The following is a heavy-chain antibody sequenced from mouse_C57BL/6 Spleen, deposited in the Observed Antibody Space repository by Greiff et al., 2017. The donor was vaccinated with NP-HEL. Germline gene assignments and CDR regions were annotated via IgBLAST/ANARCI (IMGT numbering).Heavy chain of an antibody. D-gene: IGHD1-2*01. V-gene: IGHV1-55*01. CDR1: GYTFTSYW. CDR2: IYPGSGSP. Sequence: QVQLQQPGAELVKPGASVKMSCKASGYTFTSYWITWVKQRPGQGLEWIGDIYPGSGSPNYTEKFKSTATLTVDTSSSTAYMQLSSLTSEDSAVYYCASLRRRYAMDYWGQGTSVTVSS. J-gene: IGHJ4*01. CDR3: ASLRRRYAMDY.